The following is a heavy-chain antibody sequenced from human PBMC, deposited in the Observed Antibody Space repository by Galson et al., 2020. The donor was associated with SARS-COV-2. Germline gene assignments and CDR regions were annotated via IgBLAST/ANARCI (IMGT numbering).Heavy chain of an antibody. Sequence: RGESLKISCKGSGYSFTSYWIGWVRQMPGKGLEWMGIIYPGDSDTRYSPSFQGQVTISADKSISTAYLQWSSLKASDTAMYYCARLVPPYYYDSSGYFLPSQFDYWGQGTLVTVSS. D-gene: IGHD3-22*01. V-gene: IGHV5-51*01. CDR1: GYSFTSYW. CDR3: ARLVPPYYYDSSGYFLPSQFDY. CDR2: IYPGDSDT. J-gene: IGHJ4*02.